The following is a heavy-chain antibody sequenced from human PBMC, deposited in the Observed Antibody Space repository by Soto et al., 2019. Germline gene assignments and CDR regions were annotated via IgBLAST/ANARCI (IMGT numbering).Heavy chain of an antibody. CDR1: GFTFSSYG. J-gene: IGHJ6*02. Sequence: QVQLVESGGGVVQPGRSLRLSCAASGFTFSSYGMHWVRQAPGKGLEWVAVIWYDGSNKYYADSVKGRFTISRDNSKNTLDLQMNSLRAEDTAVYYCARGWYSSSWAYGMDVWGQGTTVTVSS. CDR2: IWYDGSNK. CDR3: ARGWYSSSWAYGMDV. V-gene: IGHV3-33*01. D-gene: IGHD6-13*01.